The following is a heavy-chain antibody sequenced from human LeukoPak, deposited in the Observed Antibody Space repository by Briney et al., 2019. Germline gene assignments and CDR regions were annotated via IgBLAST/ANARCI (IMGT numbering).Heavy chain of an antibody. CDR2: IYYSGST. J-gene: IGHJ4*02. CDR3: ARKLEDFSAYDY. Sequence: SETLSLTCTVSGGTISSFYWSWIRQPPGKGLEWIGYIYYSGSTKYNPSLKSRITISVDTSKNQFSLKLRSVTAADTAVYYCARKLEDFSAYDYWGQGTLLTVSS. CDR1: GGTISSFY. D-gene: IGHD2-15*01. V-gene: IGHV4-59*01.